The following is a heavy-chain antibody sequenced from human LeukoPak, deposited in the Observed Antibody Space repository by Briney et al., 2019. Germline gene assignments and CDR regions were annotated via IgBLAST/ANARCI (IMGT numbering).Heavy chain of an antibody. V-gene: IGHV3-15*01. J-gene: IGHJ6*03. CDR1: GFTFSNAW. CDR3: TTVVPAAMSYYYYYMDV. Sequence: GGSLRLSCAASGFTFSNAWMSWVRQAPGKGLDWVGRIKSKTDGGTTDYAAPVKGRFTISRDDSKNTLYLQMNSLKTEDTAVYYCTTVVPAAMSYYYYYMDVWGKGTTVTVSS. CDR2: IKSKTDGGTT. D-gene: IGHD2-2*01.